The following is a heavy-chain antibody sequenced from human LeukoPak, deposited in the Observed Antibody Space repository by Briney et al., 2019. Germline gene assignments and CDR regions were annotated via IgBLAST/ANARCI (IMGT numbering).Heavy chain of an antibody. Sequence: SETLSLTCTVSGGSISSYYWSWIRQPPGKGLEWIGYISYSGSTNYNPSLKSRVTISVDTSKNQFSLKLRSVTAADTAVYYCARPLSLGYCSGGSCYGRGAWFDRWGQGTLVTVSS. CDR2: ISYSGST. D-gene: IGHD2-15*01. CDR3: ARPLSLGYCSGGSCYGRGAWFDR. CDR1: GGSISSYY. V-gene: IGHV4-59*12. J-gene: IGHJ5*02.